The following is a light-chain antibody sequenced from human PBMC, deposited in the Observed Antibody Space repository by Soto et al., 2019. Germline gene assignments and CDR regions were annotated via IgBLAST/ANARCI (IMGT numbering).Light chain of an antibody. V-gene: IGKV3-15*01. CDR3: QNYNYWPPAT. J-gene: IGKJ4*01. CDR1: QNIRSN. Sequence: EIVMTQSPATLSVSPGERGTLSCRASQNIRSNVAWYQQRPGQAPRLLIFGASVQATGVPDRFSGSGSGTDFTLTINSLQSEDSAVYYCQNYNYWPPATFGGGTKVDIK. CDR2: GAS.